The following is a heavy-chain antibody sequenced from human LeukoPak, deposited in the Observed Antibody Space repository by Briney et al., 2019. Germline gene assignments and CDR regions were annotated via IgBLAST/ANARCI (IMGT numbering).Heavy chain of an antibody. CDR3: AREFVFHNPAYYYYGMDV. J-gene: IGHJ6*02. V-gene: IGHV1-18*01. CDR1: GYTFTSYG. D-gene: IGHD2-2*01. CDR2: ISAYNGNT. Sequence: AASVKVSCKASGYTFTSYGISWVRQAPGQGLEWMGWISAYNGNTNYAQKLQGRVTMTTDTSTSTAYMELRSLRSDDTAVYYCAREFVFHNPAYYYYGMDVWGQGTTVTVSS.